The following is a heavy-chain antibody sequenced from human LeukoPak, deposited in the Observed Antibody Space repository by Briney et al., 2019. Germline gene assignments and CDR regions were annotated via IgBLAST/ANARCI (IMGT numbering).Heavy chain of an antibody. D-gene: IGHD4-11*01. Sequence: SETLSLTCTVSGGSISSYYWSWIRQPAGKGLEWIGRIYTSGSTNYNPSLKSRVTMSVDTSKNRFSLKLSSVTAADTAVYYCARDGFDYSNHYGGYYFDYWGQGTLVTVSS. CDR2: IYTSGST. CDR3: ARDGFDYSNHYGGYYFDY. J-gene: IGHJ4*02. V-gene: IGHV4-4*07. CDR1: GGSISSYY.